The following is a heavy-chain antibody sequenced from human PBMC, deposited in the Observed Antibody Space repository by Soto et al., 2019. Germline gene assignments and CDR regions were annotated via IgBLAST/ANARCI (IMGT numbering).Heavy chain of an antibody. CDR3: ARDWRGAEGFDP. V-gene: IGHV1-18*01. CDR1: GYTFTSYA. CDR2: ISAYNGDT. J-gene: IGHJ5*02. D-gene: IGHD3-3*01. Sequence: ASVKVSCKASGYTFTSYAMHWVRQAPGQRLEWMGWISAYNGDTNYVQKFQGRVTMTTETSTTTSYMELRNLTSDDTAVYFCARDWRGAEGFDPWGQGTLVTVSS.